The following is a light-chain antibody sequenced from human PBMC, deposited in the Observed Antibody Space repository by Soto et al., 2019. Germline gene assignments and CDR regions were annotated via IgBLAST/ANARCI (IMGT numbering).Light chain of an antibody. CDR3: QHYKA. J-gene: IGKJ2*01. V-gene: IGKV1-5*03. CDR1: QSISNW. CDR2: EAS. Sequence: DIQMTQSPSTLSASVGDRVTITCRASQSISNWLAWYQQKPGKAPKVLVYEASNLESGVPSRFSGSGSGTEFTLTISSLQPDDFATYYGQHYKAFGQGTELEIK.